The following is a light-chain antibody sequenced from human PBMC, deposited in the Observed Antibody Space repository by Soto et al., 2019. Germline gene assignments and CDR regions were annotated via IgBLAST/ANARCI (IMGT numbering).Light chain of an antibody. CDR1: QGISSY. J-gene: IGKJ2*01. V-gene: IGKV1-9*01. CDR3: QQLNSYPRT. CDR2: GAS. Sequence: DIQLTQSPSFLSASVGDRVTVTCRASQGISSYLAWYQQEPGKAPKLLIYGASTLHSGVPSRFRGSGSGTEFTLTISSLQPEDFATYYCQQLNSYPRTFGQGTKLEIK.